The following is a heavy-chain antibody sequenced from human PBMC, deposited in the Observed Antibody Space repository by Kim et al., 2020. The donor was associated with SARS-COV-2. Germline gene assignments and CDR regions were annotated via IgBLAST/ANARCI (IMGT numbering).Heavy chain of an antibody. CDR2: ISYDGSNK. CDR3: ARGHDSSGYYFDY. D-gene: IGHD3-22*01. CDR1: GFTFSSYA. V-gene: IGHV3-30*04. J-gene: IGHJ4*02. Sequence: GGSLRLSCAASGFTFSSYAMHWVRQAPGKGLEWVAVISYDGSNKYYADSVKGRFTISRDNSKNTLYLQMNSLRAEDTAVYYCARGHDSSGYYFDYWGQGT.